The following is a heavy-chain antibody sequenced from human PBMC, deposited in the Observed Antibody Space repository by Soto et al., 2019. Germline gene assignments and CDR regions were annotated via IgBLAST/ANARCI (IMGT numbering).Heavy chain of an antibody. CDR2: IYYDGST. CDR3: AVYGGNSGVRFDP. Sequence: SETLSLTCTVSGASISSGTFYWGWIRQPPGKGLESIANIYYDGSTYYNPSLKSRVTISVDRSKNQFSLKLSSVTAADTAVYYCAVYGGNSGVRFDPWGQGTLVTVSS. CDR1: GASISSGTFY. D-gene: IGHD4-17*01. J-gene: IGHJ5*02. V-gene: IGHV4-39*07.